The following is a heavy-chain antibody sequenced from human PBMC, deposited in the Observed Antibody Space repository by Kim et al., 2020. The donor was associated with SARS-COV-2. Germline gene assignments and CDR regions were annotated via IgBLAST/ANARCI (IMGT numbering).Heavy chain of an antibody. Sequence: SETLSLTCAVSGGSISSGGYSWSWIRQPPGKGLEWIGYIYHSGSTYYNPSLKSRVTISVDRSKNQFSLKLSSVTAADTAVYYCARVASGAPERRDGVYYFDYWGQGTLVTVSS. CDR2: IYHSGST. V-gene: IGHV4-30-2*01. D-gene: IGHD2-8*01. CDR3: ARVASGAPERRDGVYYFDY. J-gene: IGHJ4*02. CDR1: GGSISSGGYS.